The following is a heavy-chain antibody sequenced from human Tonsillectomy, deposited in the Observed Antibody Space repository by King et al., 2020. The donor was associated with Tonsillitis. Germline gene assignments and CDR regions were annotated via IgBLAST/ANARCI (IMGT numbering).Heavy chain of an antibody. Sequence: VQLQQWGAGLLKPSETLSLTCAVYGGSFSGYYWSWIRQPPGKGLEWIGEINHSGSTNYNPSLKSRVTISVDTSKNQFSLKLSSVTAADTAVYYCARGDCSGGSCSALAFDIWGQGTMVTVSS. CDR2: INHSGST. D-gene: IGHD2-15*01. CDR3: ARGDCSGGSCSALAFDI. V-gene: IGHV4-34*01. J-gene: IGHJ3*02. CDR1: GGSFSGYY.